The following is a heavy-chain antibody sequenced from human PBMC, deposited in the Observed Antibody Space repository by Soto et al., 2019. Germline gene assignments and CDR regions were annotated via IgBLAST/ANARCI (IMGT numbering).Heavy chain of an antibody. J-gene: IGHJ4*02. Sequence: QITLKESGPTLVKPTQTLTLTCTFSGFSLSTTRVGVGWIRQPPGKALEWLALIYWDDDKRYSPFLKSRLTITKHSSKNQVVLTRTNMDPMDTATYFCAHTLVAGLGYYFDYWGQGTLVTVSS. D-gene: IGHD6-19*01. V-gene: IGHV2-5*02. CDR3: AHTLVAGLGYYFDY. CDR1: GFSLSTTRVG. CDR2: IYWDDDK.